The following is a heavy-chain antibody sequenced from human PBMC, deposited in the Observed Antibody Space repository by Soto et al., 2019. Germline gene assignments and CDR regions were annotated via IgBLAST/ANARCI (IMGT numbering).Heavy chain of an antibody. CDR1: GFTFSSYS. D-gene: IGHD3-22*01. CDR3: ARKNTYYYDSSGRMDF. V-gene: IGHV3-48*02. Sequence: GGSLRLSCAASGFTFSSYSMNWVRQAPGKGLEWVSYISSSSSTIYYADSVEGRFTISRDNAKNSLYLQMNSLRDEDTAVYYCARKNTYYYDSSGRMDFWGQGSSVTVSS. J-gene: IGHJ6*02. CDR2: ISSSSSTI.